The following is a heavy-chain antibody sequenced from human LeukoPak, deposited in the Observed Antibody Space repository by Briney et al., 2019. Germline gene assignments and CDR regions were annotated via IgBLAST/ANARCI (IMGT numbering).Heavy chain of an antibody. CDR1: GFKFSSYF. CDR2: IFPGDSDT. J-gene: IGHJ4*02. Sequence: PGESLKISCQGSGFKFSSYFIAWVRPMPGKGLTWMGIIFPGDSDTRYNPSFQGQVTISADESTSTAYLQWSSLKPSDSATYYCARMFLLRPAYFDYWGQGTPVTVS. V-gene: IGHV5-51*01. CDR3: ARMFLLRPAYFDY. D-gene: IGHD3-10*01.